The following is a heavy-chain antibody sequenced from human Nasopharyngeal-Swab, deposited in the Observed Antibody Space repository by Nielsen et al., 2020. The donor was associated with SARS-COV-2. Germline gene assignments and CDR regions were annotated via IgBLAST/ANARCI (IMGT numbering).Heavy chain of an antibody. V-gene: IGHV3-30-3*01. CDR1: GFTFSSHA. CDR2: ISYDGSNK. Sequence: GESLKISCAASGFTFSSHAMHWVRQAPGKGLEWVAVISYDGSNKCYADSVKGRFTISRDNSKNTLYLQMNSLRTEDTAVYYCARGGLLELGFYWYFDLWGRGTLVTVSS. CDR3: ARGGLLELGFYWYFDL. D-gene: IGHD2-21*02. J-gene: IGHJ2*01.